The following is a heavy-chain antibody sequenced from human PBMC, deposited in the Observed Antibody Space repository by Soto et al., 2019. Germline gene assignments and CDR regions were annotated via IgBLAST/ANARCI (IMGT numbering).Heavy chain of an antibody. J-gene: IGHJ4*02. CDR1: GFTFTSSA. CDR3: AVLPPEMKFTLRRTPSD. CDR2: IVVGSGNT. D-gene: IGHD5-12*01. Sequence: QMQLVQSGPEVKKPGTSVKVSCKASGFTFTSSAVQWVRQARGQRLEWIGWIVVGSGNTNYAQKFQERVTITRDMSTSTAYMELSSLRSEDTAVYYCAVLPPEMKFTLRRTPSDWGQGTLVTVSS. V-gene: IGHV1-58*01.